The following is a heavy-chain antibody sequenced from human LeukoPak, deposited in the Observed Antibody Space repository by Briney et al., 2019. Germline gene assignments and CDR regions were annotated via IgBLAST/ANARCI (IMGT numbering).Heavy chain of an antibody. CDR1: GGSFSGYY. CDR2: INHSGST. CDR3: ARGGGIPSP. V-gene: IGHV4-34*01. Sequence: SSETLSLTCAVYGGSFSGYYWSWIRQPPGKGLEWIGEINHSGSTNYNPSLRSRVTISVDTSKNQFSLKLSSVTAADTAVYYCARGGGIPSPWGQGTLVTVSS. J-gene: IGHJ5*02. D-gene: IGHD2-21*01.